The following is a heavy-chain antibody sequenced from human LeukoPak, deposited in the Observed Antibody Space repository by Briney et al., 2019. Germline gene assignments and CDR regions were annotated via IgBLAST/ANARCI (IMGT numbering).Heavy chain of an antibody. CDR1: GFTFSNYW. CDR3: ARVEQWLLRAFFDY. CDR2: IKEDGSDK. J-gene: IGHJ4*02. Sequence: PGGSLRLSCAASGFTFSNYWLSWVRQSPGKGLEWVANIKEDGSDKYYVDSVKGRFTISRDNAKNSLYLQMNSPRAEDTAVYFCARVEQWLLRAFFDYWGQGTLVTVSS. D-gene: IGHD6-19*01. V-gene: IGHV3-7*01.